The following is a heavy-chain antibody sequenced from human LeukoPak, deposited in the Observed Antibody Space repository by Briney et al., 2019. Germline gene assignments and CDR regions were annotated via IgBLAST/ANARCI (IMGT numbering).Heavy chain of an antibody. CDR1: GFTFSSYA. D-gene: IGHD6-13*01. CDR3: AKGLGVKQQLVLGYYYYYYMDV. V-gene: IGHV3-23*01. Sequence: GGSLRLSCAASGFTFSSYAMSWVRQAPGKGLEWVSAISGSGGSTYYADSVKGRFTISRDNSKNTLYLQMNSLRAEDTAVYYCAKGLGVKQQLVLGYYYYYYMDVWGKGTTVTVSS. CDR2: ISGSGGST. J-gene: IGHJ6*03.